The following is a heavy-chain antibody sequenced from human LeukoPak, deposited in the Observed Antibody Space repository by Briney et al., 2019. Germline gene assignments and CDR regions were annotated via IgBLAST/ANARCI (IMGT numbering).Heavy chain of an antibody. Sequence: ASVKVSCEASGYTFTSYYMHCVRQALGQGVGWMGIINPSGGSTSYAQKFQGRVTMTRDTSTSTVYMELSSLRSEDTAVYYCARDRDDYSNYVVSYFDYWGQGTLVTVSS. J-gene: IGHJ4*02. CDR3: ARDRDDYSNYVVSYFDY. CDR2: INPSGGST. CDR1: GYTFTSYY. D-gene: IGHD4-11*01. V-gene: IGHV1-46*01.